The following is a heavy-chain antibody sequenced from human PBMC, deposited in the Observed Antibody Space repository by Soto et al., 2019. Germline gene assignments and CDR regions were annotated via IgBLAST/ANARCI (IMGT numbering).Heavy chain of an antibody. D-gene: IGHD6-19*01. CDR3: ARPSIAVAPYYFDY. CDR1: GFTFSDYW. V-gene: IGHV3-74*01. CDR2: IKRDGSTT. J-gene: IGHJ4*02. Sequence: GGSLRLSCAASGFTFSDYWMHWVRQAPGKGLEWVSRIKRDGSTTNYADSVKGRFTISRDNSKNTLYLQMNSLRAEDTAVYYCARPSIAVAPYYFDYWGQGTLVTVSS.